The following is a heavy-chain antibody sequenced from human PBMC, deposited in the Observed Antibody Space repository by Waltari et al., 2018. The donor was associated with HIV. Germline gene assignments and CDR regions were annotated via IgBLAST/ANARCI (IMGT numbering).Heavy chain of an antibody. J-gene: IGHJ6*02. CDR1: GFTFSSYY. V-gene: IGHV3-21*06. CDR2: ISSSGDDI. CDR3: AKFTSCRGNTCSYGMQV. Sequence: EEQLVESGGGLVKPGGSLRLSCAVSGFTFSSYYMNWVRQAPGKVLEGVSYISSSGDDIYYADSVKGRFTISRDNANNSLFLQMSSLRAEDTAVYYCAKFTSCRGNTCSYGMQVWGQGTTVIVS. D-gene: IGHD2-2*01.